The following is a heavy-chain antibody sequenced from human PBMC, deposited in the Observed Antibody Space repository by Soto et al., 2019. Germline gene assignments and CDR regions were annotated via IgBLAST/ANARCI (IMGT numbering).Heavy chain of an antibody. V-gene: IGHV4-59*01. CDR2: IYYSGST. D-gene: IGHD3-10*01. CDR1: GGSISSYY. J-gene: IGHJ4*02. Sequence: QVQLQESGPGLVKPSETLSLTCTVSGGSISSYYWSWIRQPPGKGLEWIGYIYYSGSTNYNPSLKSRVTISVDTSKNQFSLKLSSVTAADTAVYYCAREIGANRFDYWGQGTQVTVSS. CDR3: AREIGANRFDY.